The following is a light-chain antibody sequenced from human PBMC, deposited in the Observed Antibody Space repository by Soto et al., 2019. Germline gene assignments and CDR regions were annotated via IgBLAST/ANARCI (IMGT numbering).Light chain of an antibody. Sequence: GDCVATTCRASQGISSDLAWYQQNPGQAPKLLIYAASTLQNGVPSTFSGSGSGTEFTLTISSLQPEDFGTYYCQQFKSYPINFGQGTQLEIK. V-gene: IGKV1-9*01. J-gene: IGKJ5*01. CDR3: QQFKSYPIN. CDR2: AAS. CDR1: QGISSD.